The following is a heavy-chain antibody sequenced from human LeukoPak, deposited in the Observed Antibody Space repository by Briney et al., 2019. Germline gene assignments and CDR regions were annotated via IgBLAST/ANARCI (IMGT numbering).Heavy chain of an antibody. CDR3: ARGFSH. CDR1: GGSFSNYY. J-gene: IGHJ4*02. V-gene: IGHV4-34*01. CDR2: INHSGST. Sequence: PSETLSLTCAVYGGSFSNYYWSWLRQPPGKGLEWIGEINHSGSTTYNPSLKSRVTMSIDTSKNQFSLRSSSVTAADTAVYYCARGFSHWGQGTLVTVSS.